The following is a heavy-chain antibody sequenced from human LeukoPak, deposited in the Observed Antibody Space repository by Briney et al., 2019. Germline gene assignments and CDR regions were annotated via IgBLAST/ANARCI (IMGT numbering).Heavy chain of an antibody. CDR2: IYSGGST. Sequence: GGSLRLSCAASGFTVSSNYMSWVRQAPGKGLEWVSVIYSGGSTYYADSVKGRFTISRDNSKNTLYLQMNSLRAEDTAVYYCATSDRALLWSGSHYGMDVWGQGTTVTVSS. J-gene: IGHJ6*02. CDR1: GFTVSSNY. CDR3: ATSDRALLWSGSHYGMDV. D-gene: IGHD3-3*01. V-gene: IGHV3-66*01.